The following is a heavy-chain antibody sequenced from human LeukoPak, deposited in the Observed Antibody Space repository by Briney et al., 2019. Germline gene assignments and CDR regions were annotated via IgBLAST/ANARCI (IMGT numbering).Heavy chain of an antibody. CDR3: ARRAPSHDFDD. V-gene: IGHV3-48*03. J-gene: IGHJ4*02. CDR1: GFTFSSYE. Sequence: GGSLRLSCAASGFTFSSYEMNWVRQAPGKGLEWVSYISSSGSTMYYADSVKGRFTISRDNAKNSLYLQMNSLRVEDTAVYYCARRAPSHDFDDWGQGTLVTVSS. CDR2: ISSSGSTM.